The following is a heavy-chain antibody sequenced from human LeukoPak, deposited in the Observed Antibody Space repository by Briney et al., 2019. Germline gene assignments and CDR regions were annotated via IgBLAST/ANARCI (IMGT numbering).Heavy chain of an antibody. D-gene: IGHD6-19*01. CDR1: GGSISSYF. CDR2: IYYSGST. Sequence: SETLSLTCTVSGGSISSYFWSWIRQPPGKGLEWIAYIYYSGSTNYNPSLKSRVTISVDTSKNQFSLRLSSVTAADTAVYYCARGLAAVAGVFEYWGQGTLVTVSS. CDR3: ARGLAAVAGVFEY. V-gene: IGHV4-59*01. J-gene: IGHJ4*02.